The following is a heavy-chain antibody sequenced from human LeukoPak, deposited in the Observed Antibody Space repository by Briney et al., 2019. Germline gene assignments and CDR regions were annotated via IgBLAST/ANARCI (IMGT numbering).Heavy chain of an antibody. Sequence: GGSLRLSCAASGFTFSRYAMHWVRQAPGKGLEWVAVISYDGSNKYYADSVKGRFTISRDNSKNTLYLQMNSLRAEDTAFYYCAINGGGDSGYGNFDYWGQGTLVTVSS. J-gene: IGHJ4*01. CDR2: ISYDGSNK. V-gene: IGHV3-30*04. CDR3: AINGGGDSGYGNFDY. D-gene: IGHD5-12*01. CDR1: GFTFSRYA.